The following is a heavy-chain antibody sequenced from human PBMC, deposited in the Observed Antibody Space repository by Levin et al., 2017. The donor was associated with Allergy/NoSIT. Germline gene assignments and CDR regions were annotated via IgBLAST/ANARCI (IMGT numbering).Heavy chain of an antibody. CDR1: GYIFSDYY. CDR2: IHLKTGGT. CDR3: GRGGADRPSRYGLDV. J-gene: IGHJ6*02. V-gene: IGHV1-2*02. D-gene: IGHD6-6*01. Sequence: ASVKVSCKASGYIFSDYYMNWVRQAPGQGLESMGWIHLKTGGTYYVQKFQGRVAMTRDTSVSTAYMELSGLRDDDPAVYYCGRGGADRPSRYGLDVWGQGTTVTVSS.